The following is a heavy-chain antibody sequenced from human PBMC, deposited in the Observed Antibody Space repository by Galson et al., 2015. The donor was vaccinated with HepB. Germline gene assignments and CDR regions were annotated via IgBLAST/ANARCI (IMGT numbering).Heavy chain of an antibody. CDR1: GFTFSSVW. CDR2: IDRDGTTT. CDR3: AKGPRSLVGDSGKVNWFDP. J-gene: IGHJ5*02. V-gene: IGHV3-74*03. Sequence: SLRLSCAASGFTFSSVWMHWVRQVPGKGLVWVSRIDRDGTTTTYADSVKGRFTISRDNDTNTLYLQMDSLRAEDTAVYFCAKGPRSLVGDSGKVNWFDPWGQGTLVIVSS. D-gene: IGHD4-17*01.